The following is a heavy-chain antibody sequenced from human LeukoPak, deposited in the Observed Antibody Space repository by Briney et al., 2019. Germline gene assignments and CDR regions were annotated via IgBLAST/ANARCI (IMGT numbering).Heavy chain of an antibody. CDR2: INPNSGGT. Sequence: ASVKVSCKASGYTFTGYYMHWVRQAPGQGLEWMGWINPNSGGTNYAQKFQGRVTMTRDTSISTAYMELSRLRSDDTAVYYCATTGTVAGYSGYGAAGYWGQGTLVTVSS. CDR3: ATTGTVAGYSGYGAAGY. CDR1: GYTFTGYY. J-gene: IGHJ4*02. D-gene: IGHD5-12*01. V-gene: IGHV1-2*02.